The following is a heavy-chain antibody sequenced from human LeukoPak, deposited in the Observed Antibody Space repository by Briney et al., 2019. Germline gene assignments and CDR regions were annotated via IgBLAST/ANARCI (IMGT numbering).Heavy chain of an antibody. J-gene: IGHJ4*02. V-gene: IGHV3-33*06. CDR1: GFTFSDYG. Sequence: GGSLRLSCAVSGFTFSDYGMHWVRQAPGKGLDWVAVIWNDGSMTFEAESVRGRFTISRDNSKNTLYLQMNSLRAEDTAVYYCAKAGYSSGWPRVPADYWDQGTLVTVSS. CDR2: IWNDGSMT. D-gene: IGHD6-19*01. CDR3: AKAGYSSGWPRVPADY.